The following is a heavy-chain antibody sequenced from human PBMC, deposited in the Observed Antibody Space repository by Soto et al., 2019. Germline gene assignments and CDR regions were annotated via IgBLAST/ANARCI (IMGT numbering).Heavy chain of an antibody. CDR1: GGSVTNSSYY. Sequence: SETLSLTCTVSGGSVTNSSYYWGWIRQSPGKGLEWIGSVYYRGRSYSKSSVKSRVTISVDTSKNQLSLNLNSVTASDTAVYFCVSQRTTVITQDYLDDWGPGALVTV. V-gene: IGHV4-39*01. CDR3: VSQRTTVITQDYLDD. D-gene: IGHD4-4*01. J-gene: IGHJ4*02. CDR2: VYYRGRS.